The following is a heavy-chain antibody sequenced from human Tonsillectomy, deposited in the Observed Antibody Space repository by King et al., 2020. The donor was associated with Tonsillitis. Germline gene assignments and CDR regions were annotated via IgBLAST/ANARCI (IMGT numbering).Heavy chain of an antibody. Sequence: VQLQQWGAGLLKPSETLSLTSAVYGGSFSGYYWNWIRQPPGKGLEWIGQINHSGSTNYNPSLKSRVTMSVDTSKNQFSLKLSSVTAADTAVYYCARGEYDYVWGTYLFDPWGQGTLVTVSS. CDR2: INHSGST. CDR1: GGSFSGYY. J-gene: IGHJ5*02. D-gene: IGHD3-16*02. CDR3: ARGEYDYVWGTYLFDP. V-gene: IGHV4-34*01.